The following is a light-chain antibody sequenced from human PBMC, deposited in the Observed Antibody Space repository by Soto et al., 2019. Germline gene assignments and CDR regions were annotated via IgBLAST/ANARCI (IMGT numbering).Light chain of an antibody. V-gene: IGLV2-23*01. CDR3: CSYAGITTGVI. CDR1: SSDVGTYNL. Sequence: QSALTQPASVSGSPGQSITISCTGTSSDVGTYNLVSWYQQYPGKAPKLVIYEATKRPSGVSNRFSGSKPGNTASLTISGLQAEDEADYHCCSYAGITTGVIFGGGTKLIVL. J-gene: IGLJ2*01. CDR2: EAT.